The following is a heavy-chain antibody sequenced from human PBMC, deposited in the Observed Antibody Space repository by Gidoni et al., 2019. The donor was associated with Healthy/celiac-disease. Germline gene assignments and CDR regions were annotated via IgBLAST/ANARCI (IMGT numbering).Heavy chain of an antibody. D-gene: IGHD2-2*01. Sequence: EVQLVESGGALAKPGGSLNLSCPAHGSTFSSYSMNWVRQAPGKGLEWVSSISSSSSYRYYADSVKGRFTISRDNAKNSLYLQMNSLRAEDTAVYYCAREDCSSTSCYGMDVWGKGTTVTVSS. V-gene: IGHV3-21*01. CDR2: ISSSSSYR. CDR1: GSTFSSYS. J-gene: IGHJ6*04. CDR3: AREDCSSTSCYGMDV.